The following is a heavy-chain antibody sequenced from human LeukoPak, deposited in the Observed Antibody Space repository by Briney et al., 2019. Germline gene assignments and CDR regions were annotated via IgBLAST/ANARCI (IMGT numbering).Heavy chain of an antibody. Sequence: SVKVSCKASGGTFRTFAISWVRQAPGQGLGWMGGIVPIFGTADYAQKFQGRVTITADESTSTAYMELSSLRSEDTAVYYCARDRAAAGLNNWFDPWGQGTRVTVSS. D-gene: IGHD6-13*01. CDR2: IVPIFGTA. CDR3: ARDRAAAGLNNWFDP. CDR1: GGTFRTFA. V-gene: IGHV1-69*13. J-gene: IGHJ5*02.